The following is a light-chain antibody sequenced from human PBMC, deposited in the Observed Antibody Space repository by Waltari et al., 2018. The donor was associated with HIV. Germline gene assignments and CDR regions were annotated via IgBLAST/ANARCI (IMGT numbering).Light chain of an antibody. V-gene: IGLV3-25*03. CDR3: QSADISTWV. Sequence: SYELTQPPSVSVSPGQTARITCSGDALPKQYAYWYQQKPGQAPVLVIYKDTERPSGIPERFAGASSGTTVTLTSSGVQAEDEADYYCQSADISTWVFGGGTKLTVL. CDR1: ALPKQY. J-gene: IGLJ3*02. CDR2: KDT.